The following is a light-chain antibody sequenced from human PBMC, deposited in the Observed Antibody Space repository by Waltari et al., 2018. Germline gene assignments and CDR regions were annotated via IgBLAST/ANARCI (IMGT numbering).Light chain of an antibody. CDR1: GSNLGAGSD. Sequence: QSVLTQPPSVSGAPGPRVSISCPGSGSNLGAGSDVPWYQQPPGKAPKLLIYGTSTRPPGVPDRFFGSQSGTSASLAITALQAEDEAEYYCQSYDTSLSVVFGGGTKLTVL. CDR3: QSYDTSLSVV. V-gene: IGLV1-40*01. CDR2: GTS. J-gene: IGLJ2*01.